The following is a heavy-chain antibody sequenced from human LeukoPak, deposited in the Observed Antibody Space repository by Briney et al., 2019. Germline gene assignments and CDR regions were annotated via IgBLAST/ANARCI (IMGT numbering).Heavy chain of an antibody. Sequence: RGGSLRLSCAAPGFTLRSNWMTWVRQAPGKGLEWVASIKQDGSEKYYGDAVKGRFSISRDNAKNSLYLQMNSLRGEDTAVYYCARARIGARNFYCYYMDVWGKGTTVTVSS. D-gene: IGHD6-6*01. V-gene: IGHV3-7*01. CDR1: GFTLRSNW. CDR2: IKQDGSEK. CDR3: ARARIGARNFYCYYMDV. J-gene: IGHJ6*03.